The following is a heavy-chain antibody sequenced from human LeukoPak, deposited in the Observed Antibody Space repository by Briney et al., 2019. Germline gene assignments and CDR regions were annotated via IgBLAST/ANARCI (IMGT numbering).Heavy chain of an antibody. J-gene: IGHJ6*03. CDR1: GYTFTSYG. CDR3: ARRGYCSSTSCYVGGYYYYMDV. D-gene: IGHD2-2*01. CDR2: ISAYNGNT. Sequence: GASVKVSCKASGYTFTSYGISWVRQAPGQGLEWMGWISAYNGNTNYAQKLQGRVTMTTDTSTSTAYMELRSLRSDDTAVYYCARRGYCSSTSCYVGGYYYYMDVWGKGTTVTISS. V-gene: IGHV1-18*01.